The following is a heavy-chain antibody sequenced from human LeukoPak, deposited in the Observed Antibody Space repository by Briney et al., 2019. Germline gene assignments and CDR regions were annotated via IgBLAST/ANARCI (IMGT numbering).Heavy chain of an antibody. V-gene: IGHV3-23*05. CDR2: IYSGST. CDR3: ARLMSLSGYSYYGMDV. Sequence: GGSLRLSCTASGFTFSNFWMGWVRQAPGKGLEWVSAIYSGSTYYADSVKGRYTMSRDNSKNTVYLQMNSLRAEDTAVYYCARLMSLSGYSYYGMDVWGQGTTVTVSS. D-gene: IGHD2-15*01. CDR1: GFTFSNFW. J-gene: IGHJ6*02.